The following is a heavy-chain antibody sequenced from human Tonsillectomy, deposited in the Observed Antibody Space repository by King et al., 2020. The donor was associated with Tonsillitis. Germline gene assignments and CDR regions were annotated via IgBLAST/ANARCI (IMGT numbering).Heavy chain of an antibody. Sequence: VQLQQWGAGLLKPSEILFLTCAVYGGSFSGYYWSWIRQPPGKGLEWIGEINHSGSTNYNPSLKSRVTLSVDTSKNQFSLKLISVTAADTAVYYCARGWAVAGQFDGWGQGTLVTVSS. V-gene: IGHV4-34*01. D-gene: IGHD6-19*01. CDR2: INHSGST. CDR1: GGSFSGYY. J-gene: IGHJ4*02. CDR3: ARGWAVAGQFDG.